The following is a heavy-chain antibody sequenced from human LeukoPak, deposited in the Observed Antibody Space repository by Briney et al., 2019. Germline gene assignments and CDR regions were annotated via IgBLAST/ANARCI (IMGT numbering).Heavy chain of an antibody. V-gene: IGHV3-30-3*01. J-gene: IGHJ6*03. CDR2: ISYDGSNK. D-gene: IGHD2-2*01. CDR1: GFTFSSYA. Sequence: GGSLRLSCAASGFTFSSYAMHWVRQAPGKGLEWVAVISYDGSNKYYADSVKGRFTIFRDNSKNTLYLQMNSLRAEDTAVYYCARDAGYCSSTSCSLYYYMDVWGKGTTVTVSS. CDR3: ARDAGYCSSTSCSLYYYMDV.